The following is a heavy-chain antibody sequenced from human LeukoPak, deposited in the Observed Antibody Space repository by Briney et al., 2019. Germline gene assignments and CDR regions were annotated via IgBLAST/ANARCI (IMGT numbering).Heavy chain of an antibody. J-gene: IGHJ4*02. CDR2: ISITSTTI. V-gene: IGHV3-48*01. Sequence: GGSLRLSCAASGFTFTSHSMTWVRQAPGKGLEWVSYISITSTTIYYADSVKGRFTISRDNAKNSLYLQMNSLRVEDTAVYYCAREDTISSLGYWGQGTLVTVSS. D-gene: IGHD6-6*01. CDR1: GFTFTSHS. CDR3: AREDTISSLGY.